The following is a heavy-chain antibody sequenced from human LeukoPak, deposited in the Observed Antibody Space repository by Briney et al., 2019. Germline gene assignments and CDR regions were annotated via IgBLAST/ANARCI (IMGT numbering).Heavy chain of an antibody. CDR1: GYTFTGYY. D-gene: IGHD2-21*01. Sequence: ASVKVSCKASGYTFTGYYMHWVRQAPGQGLEWMGRINPNSGGTNYAQKFQGRVTMTRDTSISTAYMELSRLRSGDTAVYYCARVGGDRSYYYMDVWGKGTTVTVSS. CDR2: INPNSGGT. CDR3: ARVGGDRSYYYMDV. J-gene: IGHJ6*03. V-gene: IGHV1-2*06.